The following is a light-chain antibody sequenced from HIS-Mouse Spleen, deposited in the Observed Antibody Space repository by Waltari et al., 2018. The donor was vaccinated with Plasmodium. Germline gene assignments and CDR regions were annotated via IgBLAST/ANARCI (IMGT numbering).Light chain of an antibody. CDR1: ALPKKY. V-gene: IGLV3-10*01. CDR2: EDS. Sequence: SYELTQPPSVSVSPGQTARITCSGDALPKKYAYWYQQKSGQAPVLVIYEDSKRPSGTHERFSGSSSGTMATLTISGAQVEDEADYYWYSTDSSGNHRVFGGGTKLTVL. J-gene: IGLJ3*02. CDR3: YSTDSSGNHRV.